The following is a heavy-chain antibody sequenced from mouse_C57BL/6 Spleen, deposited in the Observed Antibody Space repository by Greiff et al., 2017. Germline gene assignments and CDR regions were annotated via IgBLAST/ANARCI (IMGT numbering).Heavy chain of an antibody. J-gene: IGHJ4*01. CDR2: IYPSDSET. D-gene: IGHD1-1*01. CDR3: ARAGSGGAMDY. Sequence: QVQLQQPGAELVRPGSSVKLSCKASGYTFTSYWMDWVKQRPGQGLEWIGNIYPSDSETHYNQKFKDKATLTVDTSSSTAYMQLSSLTSEDSAVYYCARAGSGGAMDYWGQGTAVTVSS. CDR1: GYTFTSYW. V-gene: IGHV1-61*01.